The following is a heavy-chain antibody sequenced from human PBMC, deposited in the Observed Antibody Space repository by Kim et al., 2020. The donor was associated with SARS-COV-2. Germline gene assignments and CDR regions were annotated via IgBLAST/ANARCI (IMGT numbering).Heavy chain of an antibody. J-gene: IGHJ4*02. CDR3: ARGSSSSLKEQYFFDY. CDR1: GFTFSSYA. V-gene: IGHV3-30-3*01. CDR2: ISYDGSNK. D-gene: IGHD6-6*01. Sequence: GGSLRLSCAASGFTFSSYAMHWVRQAPGKGLEWVAVISYDGSNKNYADSMKGRCTISRDNSKNTLYLQMNSLRAEDTAVYYCARGSSSSLKEQYFFDYWGQGTLVTVSS.